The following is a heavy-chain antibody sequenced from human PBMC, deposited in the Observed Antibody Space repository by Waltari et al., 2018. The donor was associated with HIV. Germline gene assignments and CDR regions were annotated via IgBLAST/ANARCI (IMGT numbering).Heavy chain of an antibody. CDR1: GLTFSTDP. V-gene: IGHV3-21*02. Sequence: EVQLVESGGGLVKPGGSLRLSCTASGLTFSTDPMNWVRQAPGKGVEWVSSISCGTSYIDYAESVTGRFTVSRDNAKNSLFLQMNSLRADDTAVYYCARQQLGSGALDLWGQGTLVTVSS. J-gene: IGHJ4*02. D-gene: IGHD3-10*02. CDR2: ISCGTSYI. CDR3: ARQQLGSGALDL.